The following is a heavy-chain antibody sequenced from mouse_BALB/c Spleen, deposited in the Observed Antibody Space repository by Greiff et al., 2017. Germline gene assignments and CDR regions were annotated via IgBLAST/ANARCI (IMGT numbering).Heavy chain of an antibody. CDR3: ARDRGYCVPLAY. D-gene: IGHD2-3*01. J-gene: IGHJ3*01. V-gene: IGHV5-6-3*01. Sequence: EVHLVESGGGLVQPGGSLKLSCAASGFTFSSYGMSWVRQTPDKRLELVATINSNGGSTYYPDSVKGRFTISRDNAKNTLYLQMSSLKSEDTAMYYCARDRGYCVPLAYWGQGTLVTVSA. CDR2: INSNGGST. CDR1: GFTFSSYG.